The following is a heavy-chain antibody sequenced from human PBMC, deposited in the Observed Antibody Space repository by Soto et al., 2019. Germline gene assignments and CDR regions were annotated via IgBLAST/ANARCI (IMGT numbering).Heavy chain of an antibody. D-gene: IGHD3-3*01. CDR1: GDSFTSNW. CDR3: ARLIGRSSSFDY. Sequence: GESLKISCKVSGDSFTSNWVAWVRQKPGKGLEWMGSIFPDDSDTRYSPSFQGQVTISADKSITTAYLQVSSLKASDSAMYYCARLIGRSSSFDYWGQGVLVTVSS. CDR2: IFPDDSDT. V-gene: IGHV5-51*01. J-gene: IGHJ4*02.